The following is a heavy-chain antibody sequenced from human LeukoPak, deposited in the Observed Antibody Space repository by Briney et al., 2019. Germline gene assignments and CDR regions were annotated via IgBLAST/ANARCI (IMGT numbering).Heavy chain of an antibody. J-gene: IGHJ4*02. Sequence: GGSLRLSSTASGFTFGDYAMSWVRQAPGKGLEWVGFIRSKVYGGTTEFVASVEGRFTISRDDSKSVVYLQMNSLKTEDTAVYYCTRDSSWSYDYWGQGTLVTVSS. CDR3: TRDSSWSYDY. V-gene: IGHV3-49*04. CDR1: GFTFGDYA. CDR2: IRSKVYGGTT. D-gene: IGHD6-13*01.